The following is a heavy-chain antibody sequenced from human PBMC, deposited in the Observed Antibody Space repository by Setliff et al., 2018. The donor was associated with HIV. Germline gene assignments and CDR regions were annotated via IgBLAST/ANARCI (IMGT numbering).Heavy chain of an antibody. CDR2: IYYSGST. V-gene: IGHV4-39*01. CDR3: ARHQYSSGWFAAILDY. Sequence: SETLSLTCTVSGASISSSHYYWGWIRQPPGKGLEWIGSIYYSGSTYYNPSLKSRVTISVDTSKNQFSLKLSSVTAADTAVYYCARHQYSSGWFAAILDYWGQGTLVTVSS. D-gene: IGHD6-19*01. J-gene: IGHJ4*02. CDR1: GASISSSHYY.